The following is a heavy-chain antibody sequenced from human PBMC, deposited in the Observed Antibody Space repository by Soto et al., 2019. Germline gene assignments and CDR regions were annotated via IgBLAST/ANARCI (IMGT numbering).Heavy chain of an antibody. CDR1: GFTFSDHY. Sequence: QVQLVESGGGLVKPGGSLRLSCAASGFTFSDHYMSWIRQSPGKGLEWVSYISTTGRYTNYADSVKGRFTISRDNAKNSLYLQMHSLRAEDAVVYYCARDKNGWEFLSACWGQGTLVTVSS. J-gene: IGHJ4*02. D-gene: IGHD3-10*01. V-gene: IGHV3-11*05. CDR3: ARDKNGWEFLSAC. CDR2: ISTTGRYT.